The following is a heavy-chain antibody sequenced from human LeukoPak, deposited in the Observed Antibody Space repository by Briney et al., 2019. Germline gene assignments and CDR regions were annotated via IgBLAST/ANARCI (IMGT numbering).Heavy chain of an antibody. Sequence: GGSLRLSCAASGFTFSSYVMSWVRQAPGKGPEWVSGISGSGGSTYYADSVKGRFTISRDNSKNTLYLQMTSLRAEDTAVYYCAKSPIIAARSLFDYWGQGTLVTVSS. CDR2: ISGSGGST. V-gene: IGHV3-23*01. CDR1: GFTFSSYV. J-gene: IGHJ4*02. D-gene: IGHD6-6*01. CDR3: AKSPIIAARSLFDY.